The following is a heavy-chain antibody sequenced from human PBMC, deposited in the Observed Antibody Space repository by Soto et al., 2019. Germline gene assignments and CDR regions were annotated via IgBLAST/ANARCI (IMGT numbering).Heavy chain of an antibody. CDR3: ANPQPRHYYGMDV. V-gene: IGHV3-23*01. CDR2: ISGSGGST. Sequence: GGSLRLSCAASGFSFGSYAMSWVRQAPGKGLEWVSAISGSGGSTYYADSVKGRFTISRDNSKNTLYLQMNSLRAEGTAVYYCANPQPRHYYGMDVWGQGTTVTVSS. J-gene: IGHJ6*02. CDR1: GFSFGSYA.